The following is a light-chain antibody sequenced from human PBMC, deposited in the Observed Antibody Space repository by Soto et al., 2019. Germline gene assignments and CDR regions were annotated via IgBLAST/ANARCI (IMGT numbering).Light chain of an antibody. Sequence: QSALTQPASVSGSPGQSIIISCIGTSSDVGGYKLVSWYQQYPGKAPKLIIYEDTKRPSGVSNRFSGSKSGNTASLTISGLQAEDEADYHCCSYADTFWVFGGGTKVTVL. V-gene: IGLV2-23*01. CDR3: CSYADTFWV. CDR1: SSDVGGYKL. CDR2: EDT. J-gene: IGLJ3*02.